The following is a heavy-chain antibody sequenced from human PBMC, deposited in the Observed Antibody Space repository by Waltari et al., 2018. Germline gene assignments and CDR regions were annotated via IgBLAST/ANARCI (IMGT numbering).Heavy chain of an antibody. D-gene: IGHD3-10*01. Sequence: QVQLVQSGAEVKKPGASVRVSCKASGYTFTSYDINWVRQATGQGHAWMGWMNLTSGNTGYAQKFQGRVTMTRNTSKRTAYRELGSLRSADTAVYYCERAIPMVRGKGGGYWGQGTLVTVSS. V-gene: IGHV1-8*02. CDR2: MNLTSGNT. CDR1: GYTFTSYD. CDR3: ERAIPMVRGKGGGY. J-gene: IGHJ4*02.